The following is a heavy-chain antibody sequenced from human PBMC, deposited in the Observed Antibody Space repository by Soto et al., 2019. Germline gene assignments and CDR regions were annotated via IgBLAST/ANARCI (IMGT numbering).Heavy chain of an antibody. D-gene: IGHD3-3*01. J-gene: IGHJ2*01. V-gene: IGHV3-23*01. CDR1: GFTLRDYA. Sequence: EVQLLESGGTLVQPGGSLRLSCAASGFTLRDYAMSWVRQAPGKGLEWVSSISGRGGNTYYADSVKGRFTISRDNSKNTLFLQMSSLRAEDTAVYYCAKAGGVYWYFDLWGRGTLVTVSS. CDR3: AKAGGVYWYFDL. CDR2: ISGRGGNT.